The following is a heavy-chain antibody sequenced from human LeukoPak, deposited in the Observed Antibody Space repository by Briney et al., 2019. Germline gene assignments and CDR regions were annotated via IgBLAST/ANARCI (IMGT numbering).Heavy chain of an antibody. V-gene: IGHV4-34*01. CDR3: ARRRRGLAQLAPEAFDI. Sequence: PSETLSLTCAVYGGSFSGYYWSWIRQPPGKGLEWIGEINHSGSTNYNPSPKSRVTISVDTSKNQFSLKLSSVTAADTAVYYCARRRRGLAQLAPEAFDIWGQGTMVTVSS. CDR1: GGSFSGYY. CDR2: INHSGST. J-gene: IGHJ3*02. D-gene: IGHD6-6*01.